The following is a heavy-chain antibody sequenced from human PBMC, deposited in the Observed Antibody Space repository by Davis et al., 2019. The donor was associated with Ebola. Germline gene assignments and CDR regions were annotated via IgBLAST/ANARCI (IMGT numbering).Heavy chain of an antibody. CDR3: ARDLGRYDDH. CDR2: IIPMVGTA. CDR1: GGTFSTYD. V-gene: IGHV1-69*04. D-gene: IGHD1-26*01. Sequence: AASVKVSCKASGGTFSTYDINWVRQAPGQGLEWMGRIIPMVGTATYAQKFQGRVTITADTSTSTAYMEMSGLRSEDTAVYYCARDLGRYDDHWGQGTLVTVSS. J-gene: IGHJ4*02.